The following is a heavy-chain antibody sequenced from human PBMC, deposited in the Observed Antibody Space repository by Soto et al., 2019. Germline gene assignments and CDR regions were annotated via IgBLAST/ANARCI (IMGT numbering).Heavy chain of an antibody. CDR2: ISAYNGNT. J-gene: IGHJ5*02. CDR3: ARFLRGSSSWYGHWFDP. D-gene: IGHD6-13*01. CDR1: GYTFTSYG. Sequence: VQLVQSGAEVKKPGASVKVSCKASGYTFTSYGISWVRQAPGQGLEWMGWISAYNGNTNYAQKLQGSVTMTTDTSNSTAYMELRRLRSDDTAVYYCARFLRGSSSWYGHWFDPWGQGTLVTVSS. V-gene: IGHV1-18*04.